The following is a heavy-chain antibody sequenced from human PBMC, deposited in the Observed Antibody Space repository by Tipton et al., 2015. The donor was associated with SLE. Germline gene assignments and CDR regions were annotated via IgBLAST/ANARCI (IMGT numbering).Heavy chain of an antibody. D-gene: IGHD6-6*01. J-gene: IGHJ1*01. CDR2: IYTSGST. CDR1: GGSISSYY. Sequence: LRLSCTVSGGSISSYYWSWIRQPAGKGLEWIGRIYTSGSTNYNPSLKSRVTISVDTSKNQFSLKLSSVTAADTAVYYCARDARVGSSSSSDFQHWGQGTLVTVSS. V-gene: IGHV4-4*07. CDR3: ARDARVGSSSSSDFQH.